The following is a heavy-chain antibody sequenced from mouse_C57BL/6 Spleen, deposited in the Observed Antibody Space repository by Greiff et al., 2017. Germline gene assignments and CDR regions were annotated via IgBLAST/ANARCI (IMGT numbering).Heavy chain of an antibody. CDR2: IYPGDGDT. CDR1: GYAFSSSW. D-gene: IGHD1-1*01. Sequence: QVQLQQSGPELVKPGASVKISCKASGYAFSSSWMNWVKQRPGKGLEWIGRIYPGDGDTNYNGKFKGKATLTADKSSSTAYMQLSSLTSEDSAVYFCARERVYYGRPYWYFDVWGTGTTVTVSA. J-gene: IGHJ1*03. CDR3: ARERVYYGRPYWYFDV. V-gene: IGHV1-82*01.